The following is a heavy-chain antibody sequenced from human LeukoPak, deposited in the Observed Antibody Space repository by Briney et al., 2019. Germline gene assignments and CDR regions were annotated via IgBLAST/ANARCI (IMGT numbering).Heavy chain of an antibody. V-gene: IGHV3-13*01. D-gene: IGHD3-9*01. CDR1: GFIFSGYD. CDR3: ARGNILTGYGFDF. J-gene: IGHJ4*02. Sequence: PGGSLRLSCAASGFIFSGYDMHWVRQVSGKGLDWVSAIGTTGDTYYSDSVKGRFTISRENAKNSLYLQMNSLRAGDTAVYYCARGNILTGYGFDFWGQGTLVTVSS. CDR2: IGTTGDT.